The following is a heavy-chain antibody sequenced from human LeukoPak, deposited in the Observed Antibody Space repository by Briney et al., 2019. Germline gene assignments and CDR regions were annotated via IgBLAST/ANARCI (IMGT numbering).Heavy chain of an antibody. CDR1: GYTFTGYY. V-gene: IGHV1-2*02. Sequence: ASVKVSCKASGYTFTGYYMHWVRQAPGQGLEWMGWINPNSGGTNYAQKFQARVTMTRDTSISTAYMEPSRLRSDDTAVYYCARDLGRYYYASGSYYSYYMDVWGKGTTVTVSS. CDR2: INPNSGGT. D-gene: IGHD3-10*01. J-gene: IGHJ6*03. CDR3: ARDLGRYYYASGSYYSYYMDV.